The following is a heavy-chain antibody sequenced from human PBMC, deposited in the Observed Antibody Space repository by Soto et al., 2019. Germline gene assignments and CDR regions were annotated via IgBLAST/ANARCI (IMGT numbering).Heavy chain of an antibody. CDR2: ISGIGGST. D-gene: IGHD6-13*01. CDR3: ARGSSGYISSWYYFDY. CDR1: GFTFTDYA. V-gene: IGHV3-23*01. J-gene: IGHJ4*02. Sequence: GGSLRLSSAASGFTFTDYALSWVRQAPGKGLEWVATISGIGGSTYLADSVKGRLSISRDNSKNTVSLLMNSLRAEDTAVYFCARGSSGYISSWYYFDYWGRGTLVTVSS.